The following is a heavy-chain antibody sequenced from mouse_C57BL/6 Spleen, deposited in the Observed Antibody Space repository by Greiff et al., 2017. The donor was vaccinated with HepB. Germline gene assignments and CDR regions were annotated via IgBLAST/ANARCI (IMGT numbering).Heavy chain of an antibody. V-gene: IGHV1-54*01. CDR3: AGGDYYSNYPYYFDY. J-gene: IGHJ2*01. CDR2: INPGSGGI. D-gene: IGHD2-5*01. Sequence: QVQLQESGAELVRPGTSVKVSCKASGYAFTNYLIEWVKQRPGQGLEWIGVINPGSGGINYNEKFKGKATLTADKTSSTAYMQLSSLTSEDTAVYFCAGGDYYSNYPYYFDYWGQGTTLTVSS. CDR1: GYAFTNYL.